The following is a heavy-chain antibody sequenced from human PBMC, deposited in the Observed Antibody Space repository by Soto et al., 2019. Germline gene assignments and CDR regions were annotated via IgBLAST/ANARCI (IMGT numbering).Heavy chain of an antibody. Sequence: SETLSLTCAVSGGSISSSNWWSWVRQPPGKGLEWIGEIYHSGSTNYNPSLKSRVTISVDKSKNQFSLKLSSVTAADTAVYYCAREQGGSPNWFDPWGQGTLVTVSS. V-gene: IGHV4-4*02. CDR1: GGSISSSNW. D-gene: IGHD2-15*01. J-gene: IGHJ5*02. CDR2: IYHSGST. CDR3: AREQGGSPNWFDP.